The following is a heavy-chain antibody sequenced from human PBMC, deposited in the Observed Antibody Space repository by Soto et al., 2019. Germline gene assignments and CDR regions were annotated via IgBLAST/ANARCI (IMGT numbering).Heavy chain of an antibody. D-gene: IGHD4-17*01. Sequence: PSETLSLTCAISGDSVSSNSAAWNWIRQSPSRGLEWLGRTYYRSKWYNDYAVSVKSRITINPDTSKNQFSLQLNSVTPEDTAVYFCTRTINDYGDRPFDYWGQGTLVTVSS. CDR1: GDSVSSNSAA. CDR2: TYYRSKWYN. CDR3: TRTINDYGDRPFDY. V-gene: IGHV6-1*01. J-gene: IGHJ4*02.